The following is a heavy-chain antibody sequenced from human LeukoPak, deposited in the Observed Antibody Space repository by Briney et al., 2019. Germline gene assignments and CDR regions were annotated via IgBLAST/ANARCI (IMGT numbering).Heavy chain of an antibody. Sequence: SETLSLTCTVSGYSISSGYYWGWIRQPPGKGLEWIGSIYHSGSTYYNPSLKSRVTISVDTSKNQFSLKLSSVTAADTAVYYCATRLDDSSIWYLYYFDYWGQGTLVPVSS. V-gene: IGHV4-38-2*02. CDR2: IYHSGST. CDR3: ATRLDDSSIWYLYYFDY. D-gene: IGHD6-13*01. CDR1: GYSISSGYY. J-gene: IGHJ4*02.